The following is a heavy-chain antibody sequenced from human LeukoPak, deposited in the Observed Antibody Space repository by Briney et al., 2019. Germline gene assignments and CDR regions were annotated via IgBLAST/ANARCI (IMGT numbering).Heavy chain of an antibody. CDR2: THYSGSP. J-gene: IGHJ6*03. CDR3: ARGRVSSSTWYSTHYYYFYMDV. CDR1: GGSIRSDY. Sequence: SETLSLTCSVSGGSIRSDYWSWIRQPPGKGLEWIGYTHYSGSPNYNPSLTSRVTISVDTSKNQFSLKLSSVTAADTAVYFCARGRVSSSTWYSTHYYYFYMDVWGKGTTVTVSS. V-gene: IGHV4-59*01. D-gene: IGHD6-13*01.